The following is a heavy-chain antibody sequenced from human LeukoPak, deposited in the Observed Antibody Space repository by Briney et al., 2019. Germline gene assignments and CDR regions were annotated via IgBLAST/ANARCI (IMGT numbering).Heavy chain of an antibody. Sequence: PGGSLRLSCAASGFTFSSYSMNWVRQAPGKGLEWVSYISSSSSTIYYADSVKGRFTISRDNAKNSLYLQMNSLRAEDTAVYYCAREDSGYDYLHDAFDIWGQGTMVTVSS. V-gene: IGHV3-48*01. D-gene: IGHD5-12*01. J-gene: IGHJ3*02. CDR1: GFTFSSYS. CDR3: AREDSGYDYLHDAFDI. CDR2: ISSSSSTI.